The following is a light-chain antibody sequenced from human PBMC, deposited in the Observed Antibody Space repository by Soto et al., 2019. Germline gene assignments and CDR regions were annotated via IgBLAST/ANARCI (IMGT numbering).Light chain of an antibody. CDR2: AAS. V-gene: IGKV1-27*01. Sequence: DIQMTQSPSSLSASLGDRVTITCRASQGIGVYLAWFQQKPGNVPKLLIYAASTLQSGVPSRFSGSGSGTDITLTICSLQPEDVATYYCQKYNSAPLTFGGGTKVEIK. J-gene: IGKJ4*01. CDR1: QGIGVY. CDR3: QKYNSAPLT.